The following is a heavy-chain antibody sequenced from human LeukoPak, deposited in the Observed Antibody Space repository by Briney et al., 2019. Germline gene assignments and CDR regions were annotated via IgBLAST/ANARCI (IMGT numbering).Heavy chain of an antibody. CDR2: INPNSGGT. Sequence: GASVKVSCKASGYTFTGYYMHWVRQAPGQGLEWMGWINPNSGGTNYAQKFQGRVTMTRDTSISTAYMELGRLRSDDTAVYYCARTSILTGYPYYYYYGMDVWGQGTTVTVSS. CDR3: ARTSILTGYPYYYYYGMDV. D-gene: IGHD3-9*01. CDR1: GYTFTGYY. J-gene: IGHJ6*02. V-gene: IGHV1-2*02.